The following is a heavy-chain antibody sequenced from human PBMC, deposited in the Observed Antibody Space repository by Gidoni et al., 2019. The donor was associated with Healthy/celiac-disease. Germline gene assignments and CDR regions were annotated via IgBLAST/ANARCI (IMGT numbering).Heavy chain of an antibody. CDR1: GFTVCSNY. Sequence: EVQLVESGGGLIQPGGSLRLSCAASGFTVCSNYMSWVRQAPGKGLEWVSVIYSGGSTYYADSVKGRFTISRDNSKNTLYLQMNSLRAEDTAVYYCARDRRDSSGYYVGAFDIWGQGTMVTVSS. V-gene: IGHV3-53*01. J-gene: IGHJ3*02. CDR3: ARDRRDSSGYYVGAFDI. D-gene: IGHD3-22*01. CDR2: IYSGGST.